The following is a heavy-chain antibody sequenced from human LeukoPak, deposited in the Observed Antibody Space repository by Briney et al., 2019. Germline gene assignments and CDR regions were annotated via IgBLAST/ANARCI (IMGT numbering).Heavy chain of an antibody. Sequence: PSETLSLTCTVSGYSISSGYYWGWIRQPPGKGLEWIGSIYHSGSTYHNPSLKSRVTISVDTSKNQFSLKLSSVAAADTAVYYCAREYYYDSRPFFDKWGQGTLVTVSS. CDR2: IYHSGST. J-gene: IGHJ4*02. D-gene: IGHD3-22*01. V-gene: IGHV4-38-2*02. CDR1: GYSISSGYY. CDR3: AREYYYDSRPFFDK.